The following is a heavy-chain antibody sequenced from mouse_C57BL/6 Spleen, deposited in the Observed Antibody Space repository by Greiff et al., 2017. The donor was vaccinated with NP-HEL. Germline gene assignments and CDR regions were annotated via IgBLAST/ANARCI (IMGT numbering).Heavy chain of an antibody. V-gene: IGHV1-81*01. CDR3: ARSITTVVDDY. CDR2: IYPRSGNT. Sequence: VQRVESGAELARPGASVKLSCKASGYTFTSYGISWVKQRTGQGLEWIGEIYPRSGNTYYNEKFKGKATLTADKSSSTAYMELRSLTSEDSAVYFCARSITTVVDDYWGQGTTLTVSS. D-gene: IGHD1-1*01. CDR1: GYTFTSYG. J-gene: IGHJ2*01.